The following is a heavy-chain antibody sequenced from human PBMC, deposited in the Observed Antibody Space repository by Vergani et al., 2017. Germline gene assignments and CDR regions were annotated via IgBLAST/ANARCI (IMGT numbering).Heavy chain of an antibody. CDR1: GFTFSSYA. CDR3: AKERIGYYGMDV. J-gene: IGHJ6*02. CDR2: ISAGGGGT. V-gene: IGHV3-23*01. Sequence: EVQLLESGGGLVQPGGSLRLSCAASGFTFSSYAMRWVRQAPGKGLEWVSGISAGGGGTYYADSVKGRFTISSDKSKNTLYLQMNSLRAEDTAVYYCAKERIGYYGMDVWGQGTTVTVSS.